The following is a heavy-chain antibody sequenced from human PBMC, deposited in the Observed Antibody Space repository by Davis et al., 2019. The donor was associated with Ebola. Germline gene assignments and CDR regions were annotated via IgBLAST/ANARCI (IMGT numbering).Heavy chain of an antibody. V-gene: IGHV4-34*01. CDR2: INHSGST. CDR1: GGSFSGYY. CDR3: ARRGSGWSH. D-gene: IGHD6-19*01. Sequence: SETLSLTCAVYGGSFSGYYWSWIRQTPGKGLEWIGEINHSGSTNYNPSLKSRVTISIDTSKNQFSLKLNSMTAADTALYYCARRGSGWSHWGQGTLVTVSS. J-gene: IGHJ4*02.